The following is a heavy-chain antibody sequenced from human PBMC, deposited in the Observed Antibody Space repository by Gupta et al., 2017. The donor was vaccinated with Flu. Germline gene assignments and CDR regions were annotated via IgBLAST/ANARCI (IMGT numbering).Heavy chain of an antibody. D-gene: IGHD2-15*01. CDR1: GGAFVTDA. CDR3: ATTRGYCNSGNCHLSGGYFDS. Sequence: QVHLIQAGAEVKKPGSSVKVSGKASGGAFVTDAFSWLRQDPGQGLEWVGGSIVVFGTTNYAHNFQDRVTISADESTSTAYLELRDLRSEDTALYYCATTRGYCNSGNCHLSGGYFDSWGQGTLVTVSS. J-gene: IGHJ4*02. V-gene: IGHV1-69*01. CDR2: SIVVFGTT.